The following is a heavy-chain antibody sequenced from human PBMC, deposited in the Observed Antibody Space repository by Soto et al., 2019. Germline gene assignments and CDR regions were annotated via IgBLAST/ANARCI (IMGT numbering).Heavy chain of an antibody. CDR2: IYPGDSDT. CDR3: ASLPSSGGNPNYYYGMDV. CDR1: GYSFTSYW. V-gene: IGHV5-51*01. Sequence: GESLKISCKGSGYSFTSYWIGWVRQMPGKGLEWMGIIYPGDSDTRYSPSFQGQVTISADKSISTAYLQWSSLKASDTAMYYCASLPSSGGNPNYYYGMDVWGQGTTVTVSS. J-gene: IGHJ6*02. D-gene: IGHD2-15*01.